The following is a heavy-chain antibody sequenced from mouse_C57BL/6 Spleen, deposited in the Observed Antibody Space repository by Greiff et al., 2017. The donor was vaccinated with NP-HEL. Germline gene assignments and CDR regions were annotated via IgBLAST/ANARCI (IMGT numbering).Heavy chain of an antibody. D-gene: IGHD1-2*01. CDR3: ARYGYDNYYAMDY. V-gene: IGHV1-76*01. Sequence: VQLKESGAELVRPGASVKLSCKASGYTFTDYYINWVKQRPGQGLEWIARIYPGSGNTYYNEKFKGKATLTAEKSSSTAYMQLSSLTSEDSAVYFCARYGYDNYYAMDYWGQGTSVTVSS. J-gene: IGHJ4*01. CDR1: GYTFTDYY. CDR2: IYPGSGNT.